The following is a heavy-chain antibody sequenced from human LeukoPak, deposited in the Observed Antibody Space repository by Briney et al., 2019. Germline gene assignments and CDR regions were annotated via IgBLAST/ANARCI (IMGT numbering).Heavy chain of an antibody. CDR2: INPNSGGT. D-gene: IGHD3-3*01. J-gene: IGHJ6*04. CDR1: GYTFTGYY. Sequence: ASVKVSCKASGYTFTGYYMHWVRQAPGQGLEWMGWINPNSGGTNYAQKFQGWVTMTRDKSISTAYMELSRLRSDDTAVYYCARESGSILGPMDVWGKGTTVPVSS. V-gene: IGHV1-2*04. CDR3: ARESGSILGPMDV.